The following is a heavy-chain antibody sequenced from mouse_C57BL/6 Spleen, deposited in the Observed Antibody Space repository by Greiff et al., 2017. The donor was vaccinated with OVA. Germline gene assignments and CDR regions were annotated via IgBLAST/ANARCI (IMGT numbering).Heavy chain of an antibody. J-gene: IGHJ2*01. CDR3: TRFTTGD. CDR2: LRNKANNHET. CDR1: GFTFSDAW. V-gene: IGHV6-6*01. Sequence: DVKVEASGGGLVQPGRSLTLSCAASGFTFSDAWMDWFSQSPEKRLEWVAELRNKANNHETYSSESVQGRFTISREESKSSVYLQMNSVRAEDTGIDYYTRFTTGDWGQGTTLTVAS. D-gene: IGHD2-12*01.